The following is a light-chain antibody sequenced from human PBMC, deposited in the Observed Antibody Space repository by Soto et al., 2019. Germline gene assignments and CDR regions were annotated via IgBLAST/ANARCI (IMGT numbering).Light chain of an antibody. V-gene: IGKV3-15*01. CDR2: GAS. J-gene: IGKJ1*01. Sequence: EIVMTQSPATLSVSPGARATLSCRDSQSVGSDLVWYRQTPVQAPRLLIYGASNRATGVSDRFSGCGTATVFTRTISSQQSDDFAVYYCQQYLDWPRTFGQGTKVDIK. CDR3: QQYLDWPRT. CDR1: QSVGSD.